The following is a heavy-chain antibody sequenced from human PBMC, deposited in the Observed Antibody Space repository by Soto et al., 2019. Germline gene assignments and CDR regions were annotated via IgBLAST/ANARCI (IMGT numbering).Heavy chain of an antibody. CDR2: IYYSGST. CDR1: GGSINSYY. V-gene: IGHV4-59*01. Sequence: PSETLSLTCTVSGGSINSYYWSWIRQPPGQGLEWIGYIYYSGSTNYNPSLKSRVTISVDTSKNQFSLMLSSVTAADTAVYYCARIFYDYVWGSYRYTVPGPLDVWGQGTTVT. J-gene: IGHJ6*02. CDR3: ARIFYDYVWGSYRYTVPGPLDV. D-gene: IGHD3-16*02.